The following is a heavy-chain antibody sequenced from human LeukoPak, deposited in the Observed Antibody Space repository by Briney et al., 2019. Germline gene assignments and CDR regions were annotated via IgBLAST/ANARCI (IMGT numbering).Heavy chain of an antibody. J-gene: IGHJ4*02. V-gene: IGHV3-74*01. D-gene: IGHD2-21*01. CDR1: GFIFSNYV. CDR3: ATVVATDFDY. CDR2: ISGDGGHT. Sequence: PGRSLRLSCGASGFIFSNYVMHWVRQGPGKGLVWVSRISGDGGHTDYADSVKGRFTISRDNVKNTLYLQMNSLRVEDTAVYYCATVVATDFDYWGQGILVTVSS.